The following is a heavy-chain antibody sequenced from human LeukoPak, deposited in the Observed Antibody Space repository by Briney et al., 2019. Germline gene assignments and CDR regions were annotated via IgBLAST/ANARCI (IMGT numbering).Heavy chain of an antibody. V-gene: IGHV1-58*01. D-gene: IGHD3-10*01. J-gene: IGHJ4*02. Sequence: TSVKVSCKASGFTFTSSVVQWVRQARGQRLEWIGWIVVGSGNTNYAQKFQERVTITRGMSTSTAYMELSSLRFEDTAVYYCAADRAGSYLRFVYWGQGTPVTVSS. CDR2: IVVGSGNT. CDR1: GFTFTSSV. CDR3: AADRAGSYLRFVY.